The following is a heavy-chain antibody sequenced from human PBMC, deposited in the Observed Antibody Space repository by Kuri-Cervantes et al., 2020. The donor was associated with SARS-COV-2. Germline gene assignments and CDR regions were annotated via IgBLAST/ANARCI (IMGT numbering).Heavy chain of an antibody. D-gene: IGHD6-13*01. J-gene: IGHJ5*02. Sequence: GGSLRLSCAASGFTFSSYWMSWVRQAPGKGLEWVANIKQDGSEKYYVDSVKGRFTISRDNSKNTLYLQMNSLRAEDTAVYYCAKVQQLGSSWYWFDPWGQGTLVTVSS. V-gene: IGHV3-7*03. CDR3: AKVQQLGSSWYWFDP. CDR1: GFTFSSYW. CDR2: IKQDGSEK.